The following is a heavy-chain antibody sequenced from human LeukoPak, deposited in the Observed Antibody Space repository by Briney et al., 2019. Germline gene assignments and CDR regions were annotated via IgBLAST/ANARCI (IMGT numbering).Heavy chain of an antibody. CDR3: LTIVETTTGAFDI. J-gene: IGHJ3*02. Sequence: PGGSLRLSCAASGFTFSSYGMHWVRQPPGKGLVWLSRLNADDKTTSYADSVKGRFTTSGDDARKTLYLQMNSLSAEDTAVYYCLTIVETTTGAFDIWGQGAMVTVSS. D-gene: IGHD5-18*01. CDR1: GFTFSSYG. V-gene: IGHV3-74*01. CDR2: LNADDKTT.